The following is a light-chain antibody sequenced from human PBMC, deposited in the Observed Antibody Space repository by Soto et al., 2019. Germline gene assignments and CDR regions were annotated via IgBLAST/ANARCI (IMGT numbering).Light chain of an antibody. CDR1: QSVSSTS. V-gene: IGKV3-20*01. J-gene: IGKJ1*01. CDR3: HHYGSSHPRT. Sequence: EILFTQSPGTLSLSPGERATLSFRASQSVSSTSLAWYQQKPGQAPRLIINGVSSRANGVPDRFSGSGSGTDFTLTISRLEPEDSAVYYCHHYGSSHPRTLGQGTKVDIK. CDR2: GVS.